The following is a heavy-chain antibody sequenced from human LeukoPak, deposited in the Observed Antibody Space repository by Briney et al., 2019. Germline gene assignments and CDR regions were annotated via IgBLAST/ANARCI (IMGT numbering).Heavy chain of an antibody. V-gene: IGHV5-51*01. CDR2: VYAGDSDT. CDR1: GYDFTSNW. D-gene: IGHD3-22*01. Sequence: GESLKISCKASGYDFTSNWIAWVRQMPGKGLEWMGMVYAGDSDTRYSPSFQGQVTMSADKAINTAYLQWSSLKASDTAMYYCARRHYYYDRSGFYYYFDTWGQGTQVTVTS. CDR3: ARRHYYYDRSGFYYYFDT. J-gene: IGHJ4*02.